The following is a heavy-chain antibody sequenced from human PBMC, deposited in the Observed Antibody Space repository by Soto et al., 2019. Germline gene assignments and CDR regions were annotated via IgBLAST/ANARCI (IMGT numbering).Heavy chain of an antibody. J-gene: IGHJ4*02. V-gene: IGHV4-30-2*01. CDR2: MYHSGST. D-gene: IGHD3-3*01. CDR1: GVSISSGGYS. CDR3: ARANDDFWRALDY. Sequence: QLQLQESGSGLVKPSQTLSLTCAVSGVSISSGGYSWSWIRQPPGKGLEWIGYMYHSGSTYYNPSLKSRVTISVDSSKNQFSLNLSSVTAADTAMYYCARANDDFWRALDYWGQGTVVTVSS.